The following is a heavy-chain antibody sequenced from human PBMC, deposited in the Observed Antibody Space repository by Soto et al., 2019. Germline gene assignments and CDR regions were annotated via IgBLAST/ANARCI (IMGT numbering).Heavy chain of an antibody. CDR1: GGSISSYY. CDR3: ARTPATVTTREPYDMDV. J-gene: IGHJ6*02. CDR2: IYYSGST. V-gene: IGHV4-59*01. D-gene: IGHD4-17*01. Sequence: SETLSLTCTVSGGSISSYYWSWIRQPPGKGLEWIGYIYYSGSTNYNPSLKSRVTISVDTSKNQFSLKLSSVTAADTAVYYCARTPATVTTREPYDMDVWGQGTTVTVSS.